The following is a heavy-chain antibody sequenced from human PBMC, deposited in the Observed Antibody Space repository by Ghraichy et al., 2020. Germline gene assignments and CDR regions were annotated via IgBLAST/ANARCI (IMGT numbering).Heavy chain of an antibody. V-gene: IGHV3-7*01. D-gene: IGHD3-10*01. Sequence: GGSLRLSCAASGFRFSSYWMSWVRQAPGKGPEWVANIKPDGTEKHYVDSVKGRFTISRDNAKNSLFLQMNTLRADDTTVYYCARHRSGDFDYWGQGTLVTVSS. CDR3: ARHRSGDFDY. CDR1: GFRFSSYW. J-gene: IGHJ4*02. CDR2: IKPDGTEK.